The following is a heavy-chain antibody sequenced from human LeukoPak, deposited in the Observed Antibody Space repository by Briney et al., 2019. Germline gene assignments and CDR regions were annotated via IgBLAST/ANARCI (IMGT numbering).Heavy chain of an antibody. CDR3: ARGDSSSWLNY. V-gene: IGHV4-39*07. J-gene: IGHJ4*02. Sequence: SETLSLTCTVSGGSISSSSYYWGWIRQPPGKGLEWIGSIYYSGSTYYNPSLKSRVTISVDTSKNQFSLKLTSVTVADTAVYYCARGDSSSWLNYWGQGTLVTVSS. CDR1: GGSISSSSYY. D-gene: IGHD6-13*01. CDR2: IYYSGST.